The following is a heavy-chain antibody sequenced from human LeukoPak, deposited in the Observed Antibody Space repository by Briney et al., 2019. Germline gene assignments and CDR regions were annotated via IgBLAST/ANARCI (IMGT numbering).Heavy chain of an antibody. V-gene: IGHV1-18*01. CDR2: ISAYNGNT. CDR1: GYTFTSYG. Sequence: ASVKVSYKASGYTFTSYGISLVRQAPGQRLEGMGWISAYNGNTNYAQKPQGRVTITTDRSTSTAYMALRNLRSDDTAVYYCARATPERGGYDYGPTDEYGMDVWGQGTTVTVSS. CDR3: ARATPERGGYDYGPTDEYGMDV. J-gene: IGHJ6*02. D-gene: IGHD5-12*01.